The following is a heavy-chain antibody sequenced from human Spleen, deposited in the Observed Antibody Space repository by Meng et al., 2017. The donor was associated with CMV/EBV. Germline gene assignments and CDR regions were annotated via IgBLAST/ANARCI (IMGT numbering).Heavy chain of an antibody. V-gene: IGHV4-34*01. J-gene: IGHJ5*02. Sequence: SFSCYYWSLIRQPPGKGLEWIGEINHSGSTKYNPYLKSRVTISGDTSKNQFSLKLSSVTAADTAVYYCARKRPGANVVVPAAMGWFDPWGQGTLVTVSS. CDR2: INHSGST. CDR3: ARKRPGANVVVPAAMGWFDP. CDR1: SFSCYY. D-gene: IGHD2-2*01.